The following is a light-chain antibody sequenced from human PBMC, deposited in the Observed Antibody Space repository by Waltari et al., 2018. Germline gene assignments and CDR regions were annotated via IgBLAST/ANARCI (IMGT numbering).Light chain of an antibody. CDR1: QSVISN. Sequence: EPIMTHSPATLSVSPGERATLSCRASQSVISNLAWYQQKPAQAARLLIYGASTRATGIPARFSGSGSGTEFTLTVSSLQSEDFAVYYCHQHNSWPRGGTFGQGTKVEIK. V-gene: IGKV3-15*01. CDR3: HQHNSWPRGGT. J-gene: IGKJ1*01. CDR2: GAS.